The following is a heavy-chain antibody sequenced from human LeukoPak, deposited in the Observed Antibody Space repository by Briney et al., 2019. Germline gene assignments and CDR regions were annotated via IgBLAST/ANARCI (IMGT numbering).Heavy chain of an antibody. CDR2: INHSGST. CDR1: GGSVSGYY. D-gene: IGHD6-19*01. CDR3: ARGKQWLARFDY. Sequence: SETLSLTCAVSGGSVSGYYWSWIRQPPGKGLEWIGEINHSGSTNYNPSLKSRVTISVDTSKNQFSLKLSSVTAADTAVYYCARGKQWLARFDYWGQGTLVTVSS. V-gene: IGHV4-34*01. J-gene: IGHJ4*02.